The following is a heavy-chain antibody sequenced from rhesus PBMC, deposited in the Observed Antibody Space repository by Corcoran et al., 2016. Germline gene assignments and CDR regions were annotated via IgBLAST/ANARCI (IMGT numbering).Heavy chain of an antibody. CDR1: GGSFRSYW. V-gene: IGHV4-80*01. CDR3: TSPVRYRFDV. J-gene: IGHJ5-1*01. Sequence: QVQLQESGPGLVKPSETLSLTCAVFGGSFRSYWWNWIRQPPGKGLEWIGEINGYSGSTTSNPSLQSRVTISMDVSKNQFSLRLTSVTAADTAVYYCTSPVRYRFDVWGPGVLVSVSS. D-gene: IGHD3-9*01. CDR2: INGYSGST.